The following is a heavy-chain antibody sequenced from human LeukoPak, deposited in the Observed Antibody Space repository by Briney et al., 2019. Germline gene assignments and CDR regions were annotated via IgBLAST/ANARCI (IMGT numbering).Heavy chain of an antibody. J-gene: IGHJ4*02. CDR2: INHGGFT. CDR3: ARLRTLSFTIPAD. CDR1: GGSLSGYY. Sequence: PSETLSLTCAVYGGSLSGYYWSWIRQPPGKGLEWFGEINHGGFTTYNPSLKSRVTISVDTSKNQFSLKLTSLTAADTAVYYCARLRTLSFTIPADWGQGTLVTVSS. D-gene: IGHD3-3*01. V-gene: IGHV4-34*01.